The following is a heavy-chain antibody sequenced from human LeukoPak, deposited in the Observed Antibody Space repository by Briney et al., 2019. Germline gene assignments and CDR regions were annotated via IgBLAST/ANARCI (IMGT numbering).Heavy chain of an antibody. J-gene: IGHJ4*02. CDR1: GFTFSSYA. V-gene: IGHV3-23*01. CDR3: ASVGPHVGYFDY. CDR2: ISGSGSGDST. D-gene: IGHD1-26*01. Sequence: PGGSLRLSCAASGFTFSSYAMNWVRQAPGKGLEWVSAISGSGSGDSTYYADSVKGRFTISRDNSKNTLYLQMNSLRAEDTAEYYCASVGPHVGYFDYWGQGTLVTVSS.